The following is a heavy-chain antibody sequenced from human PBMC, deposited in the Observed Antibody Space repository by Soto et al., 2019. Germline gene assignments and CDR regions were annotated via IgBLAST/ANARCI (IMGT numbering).Heavy chain of an antibody. Sequence: SETLSLTCTVSGGAISSYYWSWIRQPPGKGLEWIGYIYYSGSTNYNPSLKSRVTISVDTSKNQFSLKLSSVTAADTAIYYCARDKTGTMVIPDIWGQGTMVTVSS. V-gene: IGHV4-59*01. CDR2: IYYSGST. D-gene: IGHD1-7*01. CDR1: GGAISSYY. CDR3: ARDKTGTMVIPDI. J-gene: IGHJ3*02.